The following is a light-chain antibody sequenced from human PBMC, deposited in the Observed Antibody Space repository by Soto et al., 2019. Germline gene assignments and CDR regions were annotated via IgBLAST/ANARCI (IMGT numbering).Light chain of an antibody. CDR3: AAWDDSLSGQWV. Sequence: QSVLTQPPSASGTPGQRVTISCSGSTSNIGNNYVYWYQQLPGRAPKILIYSNHQRPSGVPSRFSGSKSGTSGSLTVNGLRSEDEADYYCAAWDDSLSGQWVFGGGTKLTVL. CDR2: SNH. J-gene: IGLJ3*02. CDR1: TSNIGNNY. V-gene: IGLV1-47*02.